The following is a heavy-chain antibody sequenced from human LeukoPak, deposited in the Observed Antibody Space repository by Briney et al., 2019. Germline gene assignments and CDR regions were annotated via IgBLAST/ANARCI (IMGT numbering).Heavy chain of an antibody. J-gene: IGHJ4*02. CDR1: GFTFSSYA. V-gene: IGHV3-23*01. CDR2: ISGSGGST. CDR3: ARDVVTMVRGASRAPYYFDY. Sequence: GGFLRLSCAASGFTFSSYAMSWVRQAPGKGLEWVSAISGSGGSTYYADSVKGRFTISRDNAKNSLFLQMNSLRAEDTAMYYCARDVVTMVRGASRAPYYFDYWGQGTLVTVSS. D-gene: IGHD3-10*01.